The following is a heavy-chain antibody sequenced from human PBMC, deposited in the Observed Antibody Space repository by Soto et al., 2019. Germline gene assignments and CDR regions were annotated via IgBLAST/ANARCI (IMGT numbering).Heavy chain of an antibody. Sequence: QVQLVESGGGVVQPGRSLRLSCAASGFTFSNYGMHWVRQAPNKGLEWVAGIWHDGSNKYHATSVEGRFTISRANSNNTLYLQMDNVRAEDTAVYYCARDPGVNWAWGKGTTVTVSS. D-gene: IGHD2-8*01. V-gene: IGHV3-33*01. CDR3: ARDPGVNWA. J-gene: IGHJ6*04. CDR2: IWHDGSNK. CDR1: GFTFSNYG.